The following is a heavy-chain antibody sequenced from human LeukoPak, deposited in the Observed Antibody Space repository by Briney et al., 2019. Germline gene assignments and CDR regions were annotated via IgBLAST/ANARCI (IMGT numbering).Heavy chain of an antibody. CDR1: GYTFTSYD. D-gene: IGHD6-13*01. J-gene: IGHJ6*02. CDR3: AGSYSSSWSFYYYYGMDV. CDR2: MNPNSGNT. V-gene: IGHV1-8*01. Sequence: ASVKVSCKASGYTFTSYDINWVRQATGQGLEWMGWMNPNSGNTGYAQKFQGRVTMTRNTSISTAYMELSSLRSEDTAVYYCAGSYSSSWSFYYYYGMDVWGQGTTVTVSS.